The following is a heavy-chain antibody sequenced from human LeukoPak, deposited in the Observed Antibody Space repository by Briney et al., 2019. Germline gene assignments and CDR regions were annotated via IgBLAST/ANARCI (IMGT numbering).Heavy chain of an antibody. CDR2: INPNSGGT. Sequence: ASVTVSCKASGYTFTGYYMHWVRQAPGQGLEWMGWINPNSGGTNYAQKLQGRVTMTRDTSISTAYLELSRLRSDDTAVYYCARPTTGSNFDYWGQGILVNVSS. CDR3: ARPTTGSNFDY. D-gene: IGHD4-17*01. CDR1: GYTFTGYY. J-gene: IGHJ4*02. V-gene: IGHV1-2*02.